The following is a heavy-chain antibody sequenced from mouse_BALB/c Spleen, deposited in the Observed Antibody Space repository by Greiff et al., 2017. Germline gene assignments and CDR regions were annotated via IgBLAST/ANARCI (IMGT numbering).Heavy chain of an antibody. CDR3: AFYYGNSVGFAY. V-gene: IGHV14-3*02. CDR2: IDPANGNT. D-gene: IGHD2-1*01. CDR1: GFNIKDTY. Sequence: VQLQQSGAELVKPGASVKLSCTASGFNIKDTYMHWVKQRPEQGLEWIGRIDPANGNTKYDPKFQGKATITADTSSNTAYLQLSSLTSEDTAVYYCAFYYGNSVGFAYWGQGTLVTVSA. J-gene: IGHJ3*01.